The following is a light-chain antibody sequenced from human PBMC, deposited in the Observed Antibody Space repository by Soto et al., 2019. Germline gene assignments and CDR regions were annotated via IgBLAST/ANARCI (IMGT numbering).Light chain of an antibody. Sequence: EIVMTQSPATLSVSPGERATLSCRASQSVSSNLAWYQQKPGQAPRLLIYGASTRDTGIPARFSGSGSGTELPLTISSLQSEDFAVYDCQQYKNWPYTFGQGTKLEIK. CDR3: QQYKNWPYT. CDR2: GAS. V-gene: IGKV3-15*01. CDR1: QSVSSN. J-gene: IGKJ2*01.